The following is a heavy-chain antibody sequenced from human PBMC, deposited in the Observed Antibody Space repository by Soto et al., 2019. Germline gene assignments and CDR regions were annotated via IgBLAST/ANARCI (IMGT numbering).Heavy chain of an antibody. Sequence: SETLSLTCNVSGDSISRYWWSWIRQSPEKGLEWIGYIFYTGSTDYNPSLKSRVSISVDTSKNQFSLNLKSVAAADTAVYYCAKVAEYSSSWEPNWFDPWGQGTLVTVSS. D-gene: IGHD6-13*01. CDR1: GDSISRYW. V-gene: IGHV4-59*08. J-gene: IGHJ5*02. CDR3: AKVAEYSSSWEPNWFDP. CDR2: IFYTGST.